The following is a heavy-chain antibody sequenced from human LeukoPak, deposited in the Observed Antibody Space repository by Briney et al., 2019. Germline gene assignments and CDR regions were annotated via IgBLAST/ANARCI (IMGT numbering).Heavy chain of an antibody. V-gene: IGHV3-23*01. J-gene: IGHJ4*02. CDR2: ISGSGGST. D-gene: IGHD3-22*01. CDR1: GFTFSSYA. Sequence: GGSLRLSCAASGFTFSSYAMSWVRQAPGKGLEWVSAISGSGGSTYYADSVKGRFTISRDNSKNTLYLQMNSLRAEDTAVYYCAKTGGDYYDSSGYYIDYWGQGTLVTVSS. CDR3: AKTGGDYYDSSGYYIDY.